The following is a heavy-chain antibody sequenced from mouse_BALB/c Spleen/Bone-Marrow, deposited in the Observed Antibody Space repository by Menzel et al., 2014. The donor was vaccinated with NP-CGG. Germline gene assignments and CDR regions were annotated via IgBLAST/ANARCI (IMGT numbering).Heavy chain of an antibody. D-gene: IGHD2-4*01. CDR3: ARHDYAY. CDR1: GFTFSSYA. Sequence: EVKVVESGGGLVKPGGSLKLSCAASGFTFSSYAMSWVRQTPEKRLGWVATISSGGSYTYYPDSVKGRFTISRDNAKNTLYLQMSSLRSEDAATYYCARHDYAYWGQGTLVTVSA. CDR2: ISSGGSYT. J-gene: IGHJ3*01. V-gene: IGHV5-9-3*01.